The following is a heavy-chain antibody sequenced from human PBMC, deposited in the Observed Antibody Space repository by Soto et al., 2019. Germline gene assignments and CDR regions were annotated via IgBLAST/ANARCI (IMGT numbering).Heavy chain of an antibody. CDR1: GGSFSGYY. CDR2: INHSGST. J-gene: IGHJ6*02. Sequence: SETLSLTCAVYGGSFSGYYWSWIRQPPGKGLEWIGEINHSGSTNYNPSLKSRVTISVDTSKNQFSLKLSSVTAADTAVYYCAREFKPTTGTTPGLYYYYYGMDVWGQGTTVTVSS. V-gene: IGHV4-34*01. CDR3: AREFKPTTGTTPGLYYYYYGMDV. D-gene: IGHD1-1*01.